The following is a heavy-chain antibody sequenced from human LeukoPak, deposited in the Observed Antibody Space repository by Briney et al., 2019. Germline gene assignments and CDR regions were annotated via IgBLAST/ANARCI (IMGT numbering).Heavy chain of an antibody. CDR3: AGHSTTEDALDI. V-gene: IGHV4-34*01. CDR2: INHGGST. J-gene: IGHJ3*02. D-gene: IGHD4-11*01. Sequence: TPSETLSLTCAVYGGSFSGYYWSWIRQPPGKGLEWLGEINHGGSTNYNPSLKSRVTISVDTSKNQFSLKLSSVTAADTAVYYCAGHSTTEDALDIWGQGTMVTVSS. CDR1: GGSFSGYY.